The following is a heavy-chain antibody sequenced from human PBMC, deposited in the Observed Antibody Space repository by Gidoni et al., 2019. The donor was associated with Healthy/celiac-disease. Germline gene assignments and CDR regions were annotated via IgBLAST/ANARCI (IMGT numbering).Heavy chain of an antibody. CDR2: MYSCGST. V-gene: IGHV3-53*02. Sequence: EVQLVETGGGLIQPGGSLRLSCAASGFTVSSNYMSWVRQAPGKGLEWVSVMYSCGSTYYADSVKGRFTISRDNSKNTLYLQMNSLRAEDAAVYYCARQVTISPPDYWGQGTLVTVSS. CDR1: GFTVSSNY. D-gene: IGHD3-9*01. J-gene: IGHJ4*02. CDR3: ARQVTISPPDY.